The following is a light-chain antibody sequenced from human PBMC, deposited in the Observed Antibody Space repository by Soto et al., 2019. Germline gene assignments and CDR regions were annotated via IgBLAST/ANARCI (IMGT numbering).Light chain of an antibody. CDR2: DVS. Sequence: QSVLPQPASVSGSPGQSITISCTGTSSDVGGYNYVSWYQQHPGKAPKLMIYDVSNRPSGVSNRFSGSKSGNTASLTISGVQSEDESDYYCSSYTGGSTYVFGTGTKVTVL. V-gene: IGLV2-14*03. CDR1: SSDVGGYNY. CDR3: SSYTGGSTYV. J-gene: IGLJ1*01.